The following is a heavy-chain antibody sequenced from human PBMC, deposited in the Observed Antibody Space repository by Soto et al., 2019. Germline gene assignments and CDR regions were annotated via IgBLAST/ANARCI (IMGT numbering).Heavy chain of an antibody. CDR2: INPNSGGT. CDR1: GYTFTGYY. V-gene: IGHV1-2*04. J-gene: IGHJ4*02. Sequence: QVQLVQSGAEVKKPGASVKVSCKASGYTFTGYYMHWVRQAPGQGLEWMGWINPNSGGTNYAQKFQGWVTMTRDTSISTAYMELSRLRSDDTAVYYCARATSPYSSSSAGIDYWGQGTLVTVSS. CDR3: ARATSPYSSSSAGIDY. D-gene: IGHD6-6*01.